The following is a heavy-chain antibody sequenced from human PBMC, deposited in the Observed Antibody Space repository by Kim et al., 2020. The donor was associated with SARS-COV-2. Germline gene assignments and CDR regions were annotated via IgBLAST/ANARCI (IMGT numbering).Heavy chain of an antibody. V-gene: IGHV4-39*07. CDR3: ARDLRGYDNC. J-gene: IGHJ4*02. CDR1: GGSISSSSYY. CDR2: IYYSGST. D-gene: IGHD5-12*01. Sequence: SETLSLTCTVSGGSISSSSYYWGWIRQPPGKGLEWIGSIYYSGSTYYNPSLKSRVTISVDTSKNQFSLKLSSVTAADTAVYYCARDLRGYDNCWGQGTLVTVSS.